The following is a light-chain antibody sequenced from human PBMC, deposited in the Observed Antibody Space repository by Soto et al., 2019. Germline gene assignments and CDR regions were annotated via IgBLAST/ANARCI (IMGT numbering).Light chain of an antibody. J-gene: IGKJ1*01. CDR3: QQYGSSGT. CDR2: GAS. Sequence: EIVLTQSPGTLSLSPWETATLSCRASQTVNSDYLAWYQQKPGQAPRLLIYGASNRATGIPDRFSGSGSGTDFTLTISRLEPEDFAVYYCQQYGSSGTFGQGTKVDIK. V-gene: IGKV3-20*01. CDR1: QTVNSDY.